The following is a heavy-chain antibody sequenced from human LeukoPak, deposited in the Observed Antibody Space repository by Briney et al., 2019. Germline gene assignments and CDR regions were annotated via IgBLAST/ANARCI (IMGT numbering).Heavy chain of an antibody. J-gene: IGHJ4*02. CDR3: ATVMGSSPSTAYFAY. CDR2: ISNDGRHI. Sequence: PGGSLRLSCGGSGFIFSSNAINWVRQTPGKGLEWLSAISNDGRHIYYTDSVKGRFTTSRDNSRNTVYLQMNGLRVEGTAVYYCATVMGSSPSTAYFAYWGQGTLVTVSS. D-gene: IGHD6-6*01. V-gene: IGHV3-23*01. CDR1: GFIFSSNA.